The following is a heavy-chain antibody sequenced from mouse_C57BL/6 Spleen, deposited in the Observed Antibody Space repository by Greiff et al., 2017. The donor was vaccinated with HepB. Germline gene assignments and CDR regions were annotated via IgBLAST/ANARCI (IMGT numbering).Heavy chain of an antibody. Sequence: EGQLQQSGAELVKPGASVKLSCTASGFNIKDYYMHWVKQRTEQGLEGSGRIDPEDGETKYAPKFQGKATITADTSSNTAYLQLSSLTSEDTAVYYCARWDTTVVAPFDYWGQGTTLTVSS. J-gene: IGHJ2*01. V-gene: IGHV14-2*01. CDR1: GFNIKDYY. CDR3: ARWDTTVVAPFDY. CDR2: IDPEDGET. D-gene: IGHD1-1*01.